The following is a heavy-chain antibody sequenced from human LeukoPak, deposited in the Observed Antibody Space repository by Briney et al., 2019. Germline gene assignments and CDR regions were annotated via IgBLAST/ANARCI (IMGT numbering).Heavy chain of an antibody. V-gene: IGHV4-4*07. CDR3: ARESTAFGATHYIVYYFDY. J-gene: IGHJ4*02. Sequence: PSDTLSLTCTVSGGSISSYFWSWIRQPAGKGLEWIGRIYTSGSTNYNPSLKSRVTMSVDTSKNQFSLKLSSVTAADTAVYYCARESTAFGATHYIVYYFDYWGQGTLVTVSS. CDR1: GGSISSYF. CDR2: IYTSGST. D-gene: IGHD1-26*01.